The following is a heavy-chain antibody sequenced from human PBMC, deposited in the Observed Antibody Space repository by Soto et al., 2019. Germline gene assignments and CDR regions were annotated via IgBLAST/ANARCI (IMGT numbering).Heavy chain of an antibody. CDR2: INHRGSS. Sequence: KPSETLSRTCAVNGGSLSGYYWSWIRQSPGKGLEWIGEINHRGSSDYNPSRKSRVTLAIDASMNHVTLELTSVTAADTAVYYCARSDPGHSLYGVDVCGQGTAVSVSS. CDR3: ARSDPGHSLYGVDV. V-gene: IGHV4-34*01. J-gene: IGHJ6*01. D-gene: IGHD7-27*01. CDR1: GGSLSGYY.